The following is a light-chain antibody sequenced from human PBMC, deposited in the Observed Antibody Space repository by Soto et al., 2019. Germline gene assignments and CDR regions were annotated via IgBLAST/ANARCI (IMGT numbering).Light chain of an antibody. CDR3: QQYGNSPRT. J-gene: IGKJ1*01. Sequence: EIVMTQSPAILSLSPGEKATLSCRASQSVSGSLGWYQQKPGQAPRLIIYDASVRATGIPARFSGSGSGTDFTLTISRLEPEDFAVYYCQQYGNSPRTFGQGTKVDIK. CDR1: QSVSGS. CDR2: DAS. V-gene: IGKV3-11*01.